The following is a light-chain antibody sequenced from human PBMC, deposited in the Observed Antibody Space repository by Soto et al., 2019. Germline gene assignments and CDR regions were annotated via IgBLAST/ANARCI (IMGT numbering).Light chain of an antibody. CDR1: PSHVGGSNS. V-gene: IGLV2-8*01. CDR3: SSYAPSDVV. J-gene: IGLJ2*01. Sequence: QSALTQPPSASGSPGQSVTISCTGTPSHVGGSNSVSWYQQHPGKAPNLMIYDVNKRPSGVPDRFSGSKSGNTASLTVSGLQAADEAYYVCSSYAPSDVVFGGGTKLTVL. CDR2: DVN.